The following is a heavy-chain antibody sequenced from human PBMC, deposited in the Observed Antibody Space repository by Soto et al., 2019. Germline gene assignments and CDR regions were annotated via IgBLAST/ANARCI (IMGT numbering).Heavy chain of an antibody. V-gene: IGHV3-66*01. CDR1: GFSVSSNY. CDR3: AGSGIWSGYYIGWFDS. CDR2: IYSGGSR. Sequence: GGSLRLSCAVSGFSVSSNYVSWVRQAPGKGLEWVSFIYSGGSRYYADSVKGRFTISRDNSKNTLYLQMNSLRPEDTAVYYCAGSGIWSGYYIGWFDSWGQGTLVTVSS. J-gene: IGHJ5*01. D-gene: IGHD3-3*01.